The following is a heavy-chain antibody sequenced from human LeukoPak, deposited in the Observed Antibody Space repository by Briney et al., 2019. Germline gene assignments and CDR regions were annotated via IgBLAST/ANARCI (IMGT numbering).Heavy chain of an antibody. Sequence: ASVKVSCKASGYTFINYGITWVRQALGQGLEWMGWISPYNGNTNYVQNLEGRVTMTTDTSTSTAYMELRSLRSDDTAVYFCARVREGSDWTGGCDYWGQGTLVTVSS. D-gene: IGHD6-19*01. CDR1: GYTFINYG. CDR3: ARVREGSDWTGGCDY. V-gene: IGHV1-18*01. CDR2: ISPYNGNT. J-gene: IGHJ4*02.